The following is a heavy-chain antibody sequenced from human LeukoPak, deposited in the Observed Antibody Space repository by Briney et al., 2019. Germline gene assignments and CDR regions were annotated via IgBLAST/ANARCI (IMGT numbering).Heavy chain of an antibody. J-gene: IGHJ5*02. CDR3: ARGIAAYWFDP. D-gene: IGHD6-6*01. CDR1: GFTFSSYW. V-gene: IGHV3-7*01. Sequence: SGGSLRLSCAASGFTFSSYWMSWVRQAPGKGLEWVANIKQDGSEEYYVDSVKGRFTISRDNAKNSLYLQMNSLRAEDTAVYYCARGIAAYWFDPWGQGTLVTVSS. CDR2: IKQDGSEE.